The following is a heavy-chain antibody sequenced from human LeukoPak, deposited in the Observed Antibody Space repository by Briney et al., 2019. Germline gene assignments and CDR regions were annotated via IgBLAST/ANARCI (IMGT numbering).Heavy chain of an antibody. J-gene: IGHJ4*02. CDR2: IRYDGSNK. CDR1: GFTFSSYA. CDR3: AKDRSPDIVVVPAAKTLAY. V-gene: IGHV3-30*02. D-gene: IGHD2-2*01. Sequence: GRSLRLSCAASGFTFSSYAMHWVRQAPGKGLEWVAFIRYDGSNKYYADSVKGRFTISRDNSKNTLYLQMNSLRAEDTAVYYCAKDRSPDIVVVPAAKTLAYWGQGTLVTVSS.